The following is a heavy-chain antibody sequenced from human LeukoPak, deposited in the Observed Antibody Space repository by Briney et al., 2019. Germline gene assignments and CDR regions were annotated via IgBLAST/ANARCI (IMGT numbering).Heavy chain of an antibody. D-gene: IGHD3-22*01. CDR2: ISWNSGSI. CDR1: GFTFDDYA. CDR3: AKLSYYDSSGYHNFDY. J-gene: IGHJ4*02. V-gene: IGHV3-9*01. Sequence: GGSLRLSCAASGFTFDDYAMHWVRQAPGKGLEWVSGISWNSGSIGYADSVKGRFTISRDNAKNSLYLQMNSLRAEDTAVYYCAKLSYYDSSGYHNFDYWGQGTLVTVSS.